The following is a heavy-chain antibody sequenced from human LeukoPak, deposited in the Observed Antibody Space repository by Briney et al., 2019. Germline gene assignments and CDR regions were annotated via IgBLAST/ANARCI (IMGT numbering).Heavy chain of an antibody. D-gene: IGHD3-10*01. CDR2: IKSKTDGGAT. V-gene: IGHV3-15*01. J-gene: IGHJ6*02. Sequence: GGSLRLSCAASGFTFSNAWMSWVRQAPGKGLEWVGRIKSKTDGGATDYTAPVKGRFTISRDDSKNTLYLQMNSLKSEDTAVYYCTTGPFDYYGSASYLANGMDVWGQGTTVTVSS. CDR1: GFTFSNAW. CDR3: TTGPFDYYGSASYLANGMDV.